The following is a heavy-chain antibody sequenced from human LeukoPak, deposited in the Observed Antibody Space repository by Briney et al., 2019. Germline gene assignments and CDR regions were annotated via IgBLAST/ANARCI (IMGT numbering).Heavy chain of an antibody. J-gene: IGHJ6*02. CDR1: GGTFSSYA. CDR3: ARAGDSSTYYYYSMDV. V-gene: IGHV1-69*04. Sequence: SVKVSCKASGGTFSSYAISWVRQAPGQGLEWMGRIIPILGIANYAQKFQGRVTITADKSTSTAYMELSSLRSEDTAVYYCARAGDSSTYYYYSMDVWGQGTTVTVSS. CDR2: IIPILGIA. D-gene: IGHD7-27*01.